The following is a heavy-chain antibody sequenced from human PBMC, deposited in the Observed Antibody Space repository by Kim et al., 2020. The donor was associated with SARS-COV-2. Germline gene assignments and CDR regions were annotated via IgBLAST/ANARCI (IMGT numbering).Heavy chain of an antibody. CDR2: INHSGST. CDR1: GGSFSGYY. V-gene: IGHV4-34*01. CDR3: ARGPTVTTSFDY. Sequence: SETLSLTCAVYGGSFSGYYWSWIRQPPGKGLEWIGEINHSGSTNYNPSLKSRVTISVDTSKNQFSLKLSSVTAADTAVYYCARGPTVTTSFDYWGQGTLVTVSS. D-gene: IGHD4-4*01. J-gene: IGHJ4*02.